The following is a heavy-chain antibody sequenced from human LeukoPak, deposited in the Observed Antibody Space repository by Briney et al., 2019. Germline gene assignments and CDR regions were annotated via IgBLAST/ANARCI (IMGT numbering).Heavy chain of an antibody. CDR3: ASSGVVVVAATDYYYYYMDV. V-gene: IGHV4-59*01. D-gene: IGHD2-15*01. Sequence: SETLSLTYTVSGGSISSYYWSWIRQPPGKGLEWIGYIYYSGSTNYNPSLKSRVTISVDTSKNQFSLKLSSVTAADTAVYYCASSGVVVVAATDYYYYYMDVWGKGTTVTVSS. J-gene: IGHJ6*03. CDR1: GGSISSYY. CDR2: IYYSGST.